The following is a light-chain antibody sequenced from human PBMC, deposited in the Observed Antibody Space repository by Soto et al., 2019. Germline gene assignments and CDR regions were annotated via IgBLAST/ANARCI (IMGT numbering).Light chain of an antibody. J-gene: IGKJ4*01. Sequence: EIVMTQSPATLSVSPGEGATLSCWASQSVAGNLAWYQQKPGQAPRLLIYGAFTRATGIPATFSGSWSGTEFTLTISSLQSEDFAVYYCQQYNKWPLTFGGGTKVEIK. CDR3: QQYNKWPLT. CDR1: QSVAGN. V-gene: IGKV3-15*01. CDR2: GAF.